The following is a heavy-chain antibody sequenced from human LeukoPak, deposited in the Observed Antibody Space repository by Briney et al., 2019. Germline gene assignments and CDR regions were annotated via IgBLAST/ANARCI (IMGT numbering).Heavy chain of an antibody. CDR2: ISGRGVYT. CDR3: AKGSELLWFGELWFDP. D-gene: IGHD3-10*01. Sequence: GGSLRLSCAASGFSFSTYGISWVRQAPGRGLEWVAGISGRGVYTYYADSVKGRFTISRDTSKNTLYLQMNSLRAEDTAVYYCAKGSELLWFGELWFDPWGQGTLVTVSS. CDR1: GFSFSTYG. J-gene: IGHJ5*02. V-gene: IGHV3-23*01.